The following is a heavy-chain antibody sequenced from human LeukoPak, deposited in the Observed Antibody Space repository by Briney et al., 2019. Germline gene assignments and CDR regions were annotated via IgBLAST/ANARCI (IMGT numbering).Heavy chain of an antibody. D-gene: IGHD3-22*01. J-gene: IGHJ4*02. Sequence: SETLSLTCTVSGGSISSYYWSWIRRPPGKGLEWIGYIYYSGSTNYNPSLKSRVTISVDTSKNQFSLKLSSVTAADTAVYYCARHTRGGYYYPYFDYWGQGTLVTVSS. CDR3: ARHTRGGYYYPYFDY. CDR1: GGSISSYY. CDR2: IYYSGST. V-gene: IGHV4-59*08.